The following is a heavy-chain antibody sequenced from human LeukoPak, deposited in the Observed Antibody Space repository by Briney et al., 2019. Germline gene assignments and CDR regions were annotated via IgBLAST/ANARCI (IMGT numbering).Heavy chain of an antibody. CDR2: INPNSGGT. V-gene: IGHV1-2*02. CDR1: GYTFTGYY. J-gene: IGHJ4*02. Sequence: GASVKVSCKASGYTFTGYYMHWVRQAPGQGLEWMGWINPNSGGTNYAQKFQGRVTMTRDTSISTAYMELSSLRSDDTAVYYCATDWQWLALLDYWGQGTLVTVSS. CDR3: ATDWQWLALLDY. D-gene: IGHD6-19*01.